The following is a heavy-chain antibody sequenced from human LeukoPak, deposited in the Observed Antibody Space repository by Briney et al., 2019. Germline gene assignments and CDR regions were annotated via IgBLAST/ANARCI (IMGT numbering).Heavy chain of an antibody. D-gene: IGHD3-16*01. J-gene: IGHJ3*02. Sequence: GGSLRLSCTASGFTFSSYAMHWVRQAPGKGLEWVAVISDDGSNKYYADSVKGRFTISRDNSKNTLYLQMNSLRAEDTAVYYCARLGHTFGGVMGGRLAFDIWGQGTMVTVSS. V-gene: IGHV3-30-3*01. CDR3: ARLGHTFGGVMGGRLAFDI. CDR1: GFTFSSYA. CDR2: ISDDGSNK.